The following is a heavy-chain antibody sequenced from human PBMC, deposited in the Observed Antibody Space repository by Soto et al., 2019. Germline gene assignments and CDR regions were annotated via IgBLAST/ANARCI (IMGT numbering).Heavy chain of an antibody. Sequence: QVQLQESGPGLVKASQTLSLTCTVSGASISGSDYYWSWIRQAPGKGLEGIGHVSCTGNSYHPYYTPSLQSRPTMSLDTSKNQSSLNMTSVTAADTAVYFCARSGGSLLDYWGQGALVSVSS. D-gene: IGHD1-26*01. CDR1: GASISGSDYY. CDR3: ARSGGSLLDY. CDR2: VSCTGNSYHP. J-gene: IGHJ4*02. V-gene: IGHV4-30-4*01.